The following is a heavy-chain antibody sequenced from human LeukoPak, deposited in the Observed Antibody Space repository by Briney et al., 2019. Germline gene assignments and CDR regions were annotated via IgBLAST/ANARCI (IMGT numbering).Heavy chain of an antibody. CDR2: IASSSSTI. J-gene: IGHJ6*03. Sequence: GGSLRLSCVTSGFTFSTYSMNWVRQAPGKGLEWVSYIASSSSTIYYADSVKGRFTISRDNAKNSLYLQMNSLRAEDTAVYYCARGAVAGTYYYYYYMDVWGKGTTVTVSS. V-gene: IGHV3-48*04. D-gene: IGHD6-19*01. CDR1: GFTFSTYS. CDR3: ARGAVAGTYYYYYYMDV.